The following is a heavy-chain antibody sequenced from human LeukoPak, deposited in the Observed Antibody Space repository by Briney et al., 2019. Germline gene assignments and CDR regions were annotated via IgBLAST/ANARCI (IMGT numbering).Heavy chain of an antibody. CDR1: GGSVSSGSYS. J-gene: IGHJ4*02. D-gene: IGHD7-27*01. CDR2: IYPRGST. Sequence: SQTLSLTCAVSGGSVSSGSYSWSWIRQPPGKGLEWIGYIYPRGSTYYNPSLKSRVILSLDKSANQFSLNLSSVTAADTAVYYCARFSPRAMGNYLDFWGQGTLVTVSS. CDR3: ARFSPRAMGNYLDF. V-gene: IGHV4-30-2*01.